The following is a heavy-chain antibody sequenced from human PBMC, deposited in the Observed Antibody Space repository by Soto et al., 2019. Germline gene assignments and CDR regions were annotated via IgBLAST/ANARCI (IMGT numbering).Heavy chain of an antibody. CDR3: AKDPTPDYYYYYMDV. J-gene: IGHJ6*03. Sequence: GGSLRLSCAASGFTFDDYAMHWVRQAPGKGLEWVSGISWNSGSIGYADSVKGRFTISRDNAKNSLYLQMNSLRAEDTALYYCAKDPTPDYYYYYMDVWGKGTTVTVSS. V-gene: IGHV3-9*01. CDR2: ISWNSGSI. CDR1: GFTFDDYA.